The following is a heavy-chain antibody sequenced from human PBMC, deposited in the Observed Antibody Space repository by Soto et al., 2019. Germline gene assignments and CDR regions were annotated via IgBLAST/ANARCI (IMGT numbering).Heavy chain of an antibody. CDR2: ISPYTGNT. CDR1: GYIFVNYG. V-gene: IGHV1-18*01. J-gene: IGHJ6*02. D-gene: IGHD3-16*01. Sequence: QVQLVQSGDEVKKPGASVKVSCKASGYIFVNYGIAWVRQAPGQGLEWMGWISPYTGNTHSATKIQGRLTMTTDTSTRTAYMGLGSLTSEDSGVYYCVMVDNYVTPPPQDVWCQGTTVTVSS. CDR3: VMVDNYVTPPPQDV.